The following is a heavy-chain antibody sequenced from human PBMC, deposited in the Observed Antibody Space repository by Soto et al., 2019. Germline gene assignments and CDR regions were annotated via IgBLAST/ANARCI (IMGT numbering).Heavy chain of an antibody. V-gene: IGHV1-69*08. CDR3: ARDLGRGHSSSWYRYYGMDV. CDR1: GGTFSSYT. CDR2: IIPILGIA. D-gene: IGHD6-13*01. J-gene: IGHJ6*02. Sequence: QVQLVQSGAEVKKPGSSVKVSCKASGGTFSSYTISWVRQAPGQGLEWMGRIIPILGIANYAQKFQGRVTITADKSTSTAYMELSSLRSEDTAVYYCARDLGRGHSSSWYRYYGMDVWGQGTTVTVSS.